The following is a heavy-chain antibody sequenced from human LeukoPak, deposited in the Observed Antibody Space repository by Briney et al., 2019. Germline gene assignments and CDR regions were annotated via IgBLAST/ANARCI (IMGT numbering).Heavy chain of an antibody. V-gene: IGHV3-23*01. Sequence: GGSLRLSCAASGLTFSTSAMSWVRQAPGKGLEWVSGISGSGDSTYYVDSVKGRFTISRDNSKSTLYLHMNSLRAEDTAIYYCAKQRSEVPVAASNYWGQGTLGTVSS. J-gene: IGHJ4*02. CDR1: GLTFSTSA. CDR3: AKQRSEVPVAASNY. D-gene: IGHD2-2*01. CDR2: ISGSGDST.